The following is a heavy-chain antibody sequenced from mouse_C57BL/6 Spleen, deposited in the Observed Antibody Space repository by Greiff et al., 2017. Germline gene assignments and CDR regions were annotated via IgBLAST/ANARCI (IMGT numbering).Heavy chain of an antibody. CDR3: ARKLGRAMDY. J-gene: IGHJ4*01. CDR2: VDPSDSET. V-gene: IGHV1-52*01. Sequence: VQLQQPGAELVRPGSSVKLSCKASGYTFTSYWMHWVKQRPIQGLEWIGNVDPSDSETHYNQKFKDKATLTVDKSSSTAYMQLSSLTSEDSAVYYCARKLGRAMDYWGQGTSVTVSS. CDR1: GYTFTSYW. D-gene: IGHD4-1*01.